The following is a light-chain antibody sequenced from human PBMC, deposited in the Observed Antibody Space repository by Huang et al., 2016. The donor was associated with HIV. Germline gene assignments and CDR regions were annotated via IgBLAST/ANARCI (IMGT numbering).Light chain of an antibody. CDR3: QQYYSASIT. Sequence: DIVMTQSPGSLTGSLGERASINCTSSQPLLSTANNKSYLAWYQQKPRQPPKALIYWASNRESGVPERFSGSGSGTDFTLTISSLQAEDVALYYCQQYYSASITFGQGTRVEI. V-gene: IGKV4-1*01. CDR1: QPLLSTANNKSY. J-gene: IGKJ5*01. CDR2: WAS.